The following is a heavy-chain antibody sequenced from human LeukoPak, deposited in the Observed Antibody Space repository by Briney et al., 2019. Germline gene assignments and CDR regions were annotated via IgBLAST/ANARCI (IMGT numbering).Heavy chain of an antibody. J-gene: IGHJ4*02. CDR3: ARCIVGPHYFDY. Sequence: SETLSLTCTVSGGSISSGDYYWSWIRQPPGKGLEWIGYIYYSGSTYYNPSLKSRVTISVDTSKNQFSLKLSSVTAADTAVYYCARCIVGPHYFDYWGQGTLVTVSS. CDR2: IYYSGST. D-gene: IGHD1-26*01. V-gene: IGHV4-30-4*01. CDR1: GGSISSGDYY.